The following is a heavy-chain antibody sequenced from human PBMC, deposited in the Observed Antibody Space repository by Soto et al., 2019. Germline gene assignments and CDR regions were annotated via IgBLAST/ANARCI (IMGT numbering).Heavy chain of an antibody. J-gene: IGHJ6*02. Sequence: GASVKVSCKASGYTFTSYGISWVRQAPGQGLEWMGWISAYNGNTNYAQKLQGRVTMTTDTSTSTAYTELRSLRSDDTAVYYCARDRTGTTDYYGMDVWGQGTTVTVSS. CDR3: ARDRTGTTDYYGMDV. D-gene: IGHD1-1*01. CDR1: GYTFTSYG. V-gene: IGHV1-18*04. CDR2: ISAYNGNT.